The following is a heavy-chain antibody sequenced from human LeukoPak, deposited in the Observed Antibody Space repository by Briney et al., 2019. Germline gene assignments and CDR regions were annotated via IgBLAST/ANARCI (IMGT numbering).Heavy chain of an antibody. CDR1: GYTFTSCG. J-gene: IGHJ4*02. Sequence: ASVKVSCKASGYTFTSCGISWVRQAPGQGLEWMGWISAYNGNTNYAQKLQGRVTMTTDTSTSTAYMELRSLRSDDTAVYYCARERVPYYDFWSGYSSASWVLWGQGTLVTVSS. V-gene: IGHV1-18*01. D-gene: IGHD3-3*01. CDR2: ISAYNGNT. CDR3: ARERVPYYDFWSGYSSASWVL.